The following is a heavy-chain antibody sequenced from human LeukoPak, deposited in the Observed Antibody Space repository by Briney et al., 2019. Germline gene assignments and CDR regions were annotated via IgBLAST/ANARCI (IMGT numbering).Heavy chain of an antibody. J-gene: IGHJ3*02. CDR3: ARDSFSSEYSTSRGAFDI. CDR2: ISAYNGNT. D-gene: IGHD6-6*01. V-gene: IGHV1-18*01. Sequence: ASVKVSCKASGYTFTSYGISWVRQAPGQGLEWMGWISAYNGNTNYAQKLQGRVTMTTDTSTSTAYMELRSLRSDDTAVYYCARDSFSSEYSTSRGAFDIWGQGTMVTVSS. CDR1: GYTFTSYG.